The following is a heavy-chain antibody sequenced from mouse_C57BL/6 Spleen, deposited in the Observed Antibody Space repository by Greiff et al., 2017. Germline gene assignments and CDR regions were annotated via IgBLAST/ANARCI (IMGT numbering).Heavy chain of an antibody. CDR2: FYPGSGSI. D-gene: IGHD1-1*01. V-gene: IGHV1-62-2*01. Sequence: QVQLQQSGAELVKPGASVKLSCKASGYTFTEYTIHWVKQRSGQGLEWIGWFYPGSGSIKYNEKFKDKATLTADKSSSTVYMELSRLTSEDSAVYFCARHEAGHYYCTLAWFAYWGQGTLVTVSA. J-gene: IGHJ3*01. CDR1: GYTFTEYT. CDR3: ARHEAGHYYCTLAWFAY.